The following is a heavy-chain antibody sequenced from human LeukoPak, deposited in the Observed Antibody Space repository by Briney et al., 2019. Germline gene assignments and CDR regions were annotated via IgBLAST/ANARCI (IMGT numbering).Heavy chain of an antibody. V-gene: IGHV3-23*01. CDR3: AKSSLYYDILTGFIHDAFDI. J-gene: IGHJ3*02. CDR2: ISGSGGST. Sequence: GGSLRLSCAASGFTFSSYAMSWVRQAPGKGLEWVSAISGSGGSTYYADSVKGRFTISRDNSKNTLYLQMNSLRAEDTAVYYWAKSSLYYDILTGFIHDAFDICGQGTMVTVSS. CDR1: GFTFSSYA. D-gene: IGHD3-9*01.